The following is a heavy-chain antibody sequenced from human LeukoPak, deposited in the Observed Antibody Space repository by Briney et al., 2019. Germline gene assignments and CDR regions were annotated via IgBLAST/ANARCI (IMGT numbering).Heavy chain of an antibody. Sequence: GGSLRLSCAASGFTFRSYAIHWVRQAPGKGLEWVALISYDGSNKYYAHSVKGRFTISRDNSKNTLYLQMNSLRAEDRAVYYCARDGGTYYYDNSGYYETSYYFDYWGQGTLVTVSS. CDR3: ARDGGTYYYDNSGYYETSYYFDY. CDR2: ISYDGSNK. CDR1: GFTFRSYA. D-gene: IGHD3-22*01. J-gene: IGHJ4*02. V-gene: IGHV3-30-3*01.